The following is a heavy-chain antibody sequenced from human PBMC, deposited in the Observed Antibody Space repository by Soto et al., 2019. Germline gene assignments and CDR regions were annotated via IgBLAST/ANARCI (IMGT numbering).Heavy chain of an antibody. CDR2: ISGSGGST. J-gene: IGHJ6*02. V-gene: IGHV3-23*01. Sequence: PGGSLRLSCAASGFTFSSYAMSWVRQAPGKGLEWVSAISGSGGSTYYADSAKGRFTISRDNSKNTLYLQMNSLRAEDTAVYYCAKGGCSGGSCYPYYYYGMDVWGQGTTVTVSS. CDR1: GFTFSSYA. CDR3: AKGGCSGGSCYPYYYYGMDV. D-gene: IGHD2-15*01.